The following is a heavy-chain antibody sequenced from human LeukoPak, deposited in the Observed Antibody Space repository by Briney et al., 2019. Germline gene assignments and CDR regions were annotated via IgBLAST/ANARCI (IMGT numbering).Heavy chain of an antibody. Sequence: SETLSLTCSVSGDSMNAYYWTWIRQTPTKGLEWIGEISHSGRTAYNSSLKSRVTISLDTSRTHFSLSLSSVTAADTAVYSCAREGELGSYEYSDVWGRGTLVTVSS. CDR3: AREGELGSYEYSDV. CDR2: ISHSGRT. CDR1: GDSMNAYY. D-gene: IGHD7-27*01. V-gene: IGHV4-59*01. J-gene: IGHJ2*01.